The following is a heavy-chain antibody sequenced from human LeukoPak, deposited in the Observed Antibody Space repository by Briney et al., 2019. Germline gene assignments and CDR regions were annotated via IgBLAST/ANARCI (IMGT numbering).Heavy chain of an antibody. Sequence: SETLSLTCAVYGRSFSGYYWSWIRQPPGKGLEWIGEINHSGSTNYNPSLKSRVTISVDTSKNQFSLKLSSVTAADTAVYYCARDGVWYCSSTSCRTYYYYGMDVWGQGTTVTVSS. CDR2: INHSGST. D-gene: IGHD2-2*01. V-gene: IGHV4-34*01. CDR3: ARDGVWYCSSTSCRTYYYYGMDV. CDR1: GRSFSGYY. J-gene: IGHJ6*02.